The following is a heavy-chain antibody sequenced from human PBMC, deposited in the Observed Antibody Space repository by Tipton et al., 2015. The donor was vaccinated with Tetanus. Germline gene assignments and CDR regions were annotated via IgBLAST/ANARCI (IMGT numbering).Heavy chain of an antibody. Sequence: QLVQSGGGLVKPGGSLRLSCAASGFTFSSYSMNWVRQAPGKGLEWVSSISSSSSYIYYADSVKGRFTISRDNAKNSLYLQMNSLRAEDTAVYYCGRPNNPAEYSSSKGAAYYYYGMDVWGQGTTVTVSS. CDR2: ISSSSSYI. CDR3: GRPNNPAEYSSSKGAAYYYYGMDV. V-gene: IGHV3-21*01. D-gene: IGHD6-6*01. CDR1: GFTFSSYS. J-gene: IGHJ6*02.